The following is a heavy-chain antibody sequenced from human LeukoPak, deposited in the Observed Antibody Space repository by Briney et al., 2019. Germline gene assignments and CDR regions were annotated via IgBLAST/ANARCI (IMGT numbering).Heavy chain of an antibody. Sequence: GGSLRLSCAAAGFTFSSYAMSWVRQAPGKGLERVSAISGSGDSTYYADSVKGRFTISRDNSKNTLYLQMNSLRAEDTAVYYCAKDRFHTIDYWGQGTLVTVSS. CDR1: GFTFSSYA. V-gene: IGHV3-23*01. CDR2: ISGSGDST. D-gene: IGHD2-2*01. J-gene: IGHJ4*02. CDR3: AKDRFHTIDY.